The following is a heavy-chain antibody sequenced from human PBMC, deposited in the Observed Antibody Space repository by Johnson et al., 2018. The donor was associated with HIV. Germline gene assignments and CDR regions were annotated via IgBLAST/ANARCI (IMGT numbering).Heavy chain of an antibody. D-gene: IGHD5-24*01. J-gene: IGHJ3*02. CDR2: IYSGGST. CDR3: ARDRAVPDDGYNDYAFDI. V-gene: IGHV3-53*02. Sequence: VRLVETGGGLIQPGGSLRLSCAASGFTVSSNYMSWVRQAPGKGLEWVSVIYSGGSTYYADSVQGRFTISRDNAKNSLYLQMNSLSAEDTAVYYSARDRAVPDDGYNDYAFDIWGQGTMVTVSS. CDR1: GFTVSSNY.